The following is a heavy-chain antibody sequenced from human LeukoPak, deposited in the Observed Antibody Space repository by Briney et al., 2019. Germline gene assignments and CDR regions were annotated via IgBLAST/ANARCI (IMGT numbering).Heavy chain of an antibody. D-gene: IGHD3-10*01. Sequence: GASVKVSCKASGCTFSSYAISWVRQAPRQGLEWMGRIIPILGIANYAQKFQGRVTITADKSTSTAYMELSSLRSDDTAVYYCARDPGRSSGSGSYFDYWGQGTLVTVSS. CDR3: ARDPGRSSGSGSYFDY. CDR1: GCTFSSYA. J-gene: IGHJ4*02. V-gene: IGHV1-69*04. CDR2: IIPILGIA.